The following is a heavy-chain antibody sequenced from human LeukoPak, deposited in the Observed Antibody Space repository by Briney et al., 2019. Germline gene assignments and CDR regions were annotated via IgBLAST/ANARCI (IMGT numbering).Heavy chain of an antibody. Sequence: SVKVSCKASGGTFSSYAISWVRQAPGQGLEWMGGIIPIFGTANYAQKFQGRVTITADESTSTAYMELSSLRSEDTAVYYCASNRLGYCSSTSCYTPKFYYYYYYMDVWGKGTTVTVSS. CDR2: IIPIFGTA. CDR1: GGTFSSYA. V-gene: IGHV1-69*01. J-gene: IGHJ6*03. D-gene: IGHD2-2*02. CDR3: ASNRLGYCSSTSCYTPKFYYYYYYMDV.